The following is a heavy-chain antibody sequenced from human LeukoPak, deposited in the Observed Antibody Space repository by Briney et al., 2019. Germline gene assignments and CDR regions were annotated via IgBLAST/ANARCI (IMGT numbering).Heavy chain of an antibody. Sequence: KTSETLSLTCTVSGGSISTSSYYWGWIRQPPGQGLEWIGIIYYSGHTYYNPSLKSRVAISVDTSKNQFSLNLSSVTAADTAVYYCARQPYYYGSGSYGAFDIWGQGTMVTVSS. CDR1: GGSISTSSYY. J-gene: IGHJ3*02. CDR3: ARQPYYYGSGSYGAFDI. V-gene: IGHV4-39*07. CDR2: IYYSGHT. D-gene: IGHD3-10*01.